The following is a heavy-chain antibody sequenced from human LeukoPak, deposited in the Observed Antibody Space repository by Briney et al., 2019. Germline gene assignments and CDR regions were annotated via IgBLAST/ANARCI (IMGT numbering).Heavy chain of an antibody. J-gene: IGHJ4*02. D-gene: IGHD3-9*01. V-gene: IGHV3-21*01. Sequence: GGSLRLSCEVSGFTFSSYHMNWVRQAPGKGLEWVSSISSSSSYIYYADSVKGRFTISRDNAKNSLYLQMNSLRAEDTAVYYCARGRIYDILTGYYFDYWGQGTLVTVSS. CDR3: ARGRIYDILTGYYFDY. CDR2: ISSSSSYI. CDR1: GFTFSSYH.